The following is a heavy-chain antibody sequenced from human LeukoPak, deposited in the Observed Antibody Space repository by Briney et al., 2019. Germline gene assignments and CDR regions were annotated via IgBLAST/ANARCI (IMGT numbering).Heavy chain of an antibody. CDR2: ISNGGYPT. V-gene: IGHV3-7*01. D-gene: IGHD4-17*01. CDR1: GYTFSHYW. J-gene: IGHJ4*02. CDR3: ASNDYRDEGIDS. Sequence: GGSLRLSCVASGYTFSHYWMSWVRQTPGKGLEWVASISNGGYPTYYVDSVRGRFTISRDDARNSLFLQMNSLRAEDTAVYFCASNDYRDEGIDSWGQGTLVTVSS.